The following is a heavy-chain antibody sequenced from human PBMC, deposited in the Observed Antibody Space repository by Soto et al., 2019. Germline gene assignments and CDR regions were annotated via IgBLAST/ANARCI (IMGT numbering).Heavy chain of an antibody. V-gene: IGHV3-23*01. D-gene: IGHD6-13*01. J-gene: IGHJ4*02. CDR3: AKAFSWYDY. CDR1: GFTFSSYA. CDR2: ISGSGGST. Sequence: EVQLLESGGGLIQPGGSLRLSCAASGFTFSSYAITWVRQPPGKGLEWVSGISGSGGSTYYADSVKGRFTISRDNSKNTLYLQMSSLRAEDTAVYYCAKAFSWYDYWGQGTLVTVSS.